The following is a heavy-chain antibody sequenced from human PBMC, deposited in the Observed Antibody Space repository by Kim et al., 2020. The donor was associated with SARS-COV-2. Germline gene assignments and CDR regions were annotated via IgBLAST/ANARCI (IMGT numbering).Heavy chain of an antibody. D-gene: IGHD1-26*01. V-gene: IGHV3-23*01. CDR3: AKDKTSGSYGNAFDI. CDR2: ISGSGGST. J-gene: IGHJ3*02. Sequence: GGSLRLSCAASGFTLSSYAMSWVRQAPGKGLEWVAAISGSGGSTYYADSVKGRFTISRDNSKNTLYLQMNSLRAEDTAVYYCAKDKTSGSYGNAFDIWGQGTMVTVSS. CDR1: GFTLSSYA.